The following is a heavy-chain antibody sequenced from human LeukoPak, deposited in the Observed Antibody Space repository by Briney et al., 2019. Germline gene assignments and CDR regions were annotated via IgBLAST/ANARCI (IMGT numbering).Heavy chain of an antibody. CDR1: GFTISSYS. D-gene: IGHD2-2*01. CDR3: AMYSDSEYRRSTSCHVDV. Sequence: GGSLRLSCAAAGFTISSYSMNSVRQAPGKGLEWVSSISSSSSYIYYADSVKGRFTISRDNAKNSLYLQMNSLRAEDTAVYYWAMYSDSEYRRSTSCHVDVWGKGTTVTVSS. V-gene: IGHV3-21*01. J-gene: IGHJ6*04. CDR2: ISSSSSYI.